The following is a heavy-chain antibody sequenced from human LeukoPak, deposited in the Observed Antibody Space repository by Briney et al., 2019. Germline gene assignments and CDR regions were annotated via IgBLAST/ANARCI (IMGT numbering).Heavy chain of an antibody. D-gene: IGHD1-14*01. CDR2: IYLSGDT. CDR3: AIGTAIYYYYGMDV. CDR1: GDSISNSHW. Sequence: PSGTLSLTCAVSGDSISNSHWWSWVRQPPGKGLEWIGVIYLSGDTDYNPSLKSRVTISIDKSKNQFSLKLSSVTAADTAVYYCAIGTAIYYYYGMDVWGQGTTVTVSS. V-gene: IGHV4-4*02. J-gene: IGHJ6*02.